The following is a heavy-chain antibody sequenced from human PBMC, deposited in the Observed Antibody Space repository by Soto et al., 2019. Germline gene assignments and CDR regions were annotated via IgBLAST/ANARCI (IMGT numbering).Heavy chain of an antibody. J-gene: IGHJ3*02. V-gene: IGHV3-30*18. Sequence: GGSLRLSCAASGFTFSSYGMHWVRQAPGKGLEWVAVISYDGSNKYYADSVKGRFTISRDNSKNMLYLQMNSLRAEDTAVYYCAKDVSPRGAFDIWGQGTMVTVSS. CDR2: ISYDGSNK. CDR1: GFTFSSYG. CDR3: AKDVSPRGAFDI.